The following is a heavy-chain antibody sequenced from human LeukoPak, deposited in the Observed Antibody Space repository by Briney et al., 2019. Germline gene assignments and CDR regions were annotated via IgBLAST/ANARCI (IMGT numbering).Heavy chain of an antibody. CDR3: AKKKRELRGFDY. CDR2: ISDSGGRT. V-gene: IGHV3-23*01. CDR1: GITLSNYG. J-gene: IGHJ4*02. D-gene: IGHD1-7*01. Sequence: GGSLRLSCAVSGITLSNYGMIWVRQAPGKGLEWVAGISDSGGRTNYADSVRGRFTISRDNPKNTLYLQMNSLRAEDTAVYYCAKKKRELRGFDYWGQGTLVTVSS.